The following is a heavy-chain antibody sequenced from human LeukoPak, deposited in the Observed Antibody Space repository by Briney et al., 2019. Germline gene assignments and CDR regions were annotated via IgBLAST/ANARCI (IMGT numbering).Heavy chain of an antibody. J-gene: IGHJ4*02. Sequence: GGSLRLSCAASGFTFSSYAMHWVRQAPGKGLEYVSAISSNGGSTYYANSVKGRFTISRDNSKNTLYLQMGSLRAEDMAVYYCARVGSDILTGYYDYWGQGTLVTVSS. CDR1: GFTFSSYA. D-gene: IGHD3-9*01. CDR2: ISSNGGST. V-gene: IGHV3-64*01. CDR3: ARVGSDILTGYYDY.